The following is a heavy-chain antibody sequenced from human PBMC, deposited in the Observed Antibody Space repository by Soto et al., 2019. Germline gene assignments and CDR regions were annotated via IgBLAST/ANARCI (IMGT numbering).Heavy chain of an antibody. CDR2: IIPILGIA. Sequence: QVQLVQSGAEVKKPGSSVKVSCKASGGTFSSYTISWVRQAPGQGLEWMGRIIPILGIANYAQKFQGRVTITADKSTSTAYMELSSLRSEDTAVYSCARPIVGATPLGYWGQGTLVTVSS. CDR3: ARPIVGATPLGY. V-gene: IGHV1-69*02. D-gene: IGHD1-26*01. J-gene: IGHJ4*02. CDR1: GGTFSSYT.